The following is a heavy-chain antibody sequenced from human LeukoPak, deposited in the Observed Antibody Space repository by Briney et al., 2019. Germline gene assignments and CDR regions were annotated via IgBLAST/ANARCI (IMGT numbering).Heavy chain of an antibody. V-gene: IGHV4-61*02. CDR2: IYTSGST. CDR1: GGSISSGGYY. CDR3: ARFMGATPAFDI. Sequence: PSETLSLTCTVSGGSISSGGYYWSWIRQPAGKGLEWIGRIYTSGSTNYNPSLKSRVTMSVDTSKNQFSLKLSSVTAADTAVYYCARFMGATPAFDIWGQGTMVTVSS. D-gene: IGHD1-26*01. J-gene: IGHJ3*02.